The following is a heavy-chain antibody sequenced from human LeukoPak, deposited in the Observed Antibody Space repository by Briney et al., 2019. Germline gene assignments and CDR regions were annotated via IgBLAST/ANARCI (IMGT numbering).Heavy chain of an antibody. Sequence: NPGGSLGLSCTASGFTFSNAWMSWVRQAPGKGLEWVGRITKKIDGGTTTYAAPVRGRFTISRDDSKDTLYLQMNSLKTDDTAVYYCTRGPRPFDYWGQGTLVTVSS. J-gene: IGHJ4*02. V-gene: IGHV3-15*01. CDR2: ITKKIDGGTT. CDR1: GFTFSNAW. CDR3: TRGPRPFDY.